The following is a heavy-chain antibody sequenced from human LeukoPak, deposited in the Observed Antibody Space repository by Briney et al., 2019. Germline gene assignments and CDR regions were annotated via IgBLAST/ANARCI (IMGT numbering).Heavy chain of an antibody. Sequence: SETLSLTCTVSGGSISSYYWSWIRQPPGKGLEYIGYIYYSGSTNYNPSLKSRVTMSVDTSKNQFSLKLSSVTAADTAVYYCARHTPDRLRGGGYYYQMDVWGKGTTVTVSS. D-gene: IGHD5-12*01. CDR3: ARHTPDRLRGGGYYYQMDV. CDR2: IYYSGST. CDR1: GGSISSYY. J-gene: IGHJ6*03. V-gene: IGHV4-59*08.